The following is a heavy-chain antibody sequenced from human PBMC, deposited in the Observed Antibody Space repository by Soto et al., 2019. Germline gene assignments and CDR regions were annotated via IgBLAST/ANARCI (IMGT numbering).Heavy chain of an antibody. CDR3: VRPLPSGRNYGMDV. D-gene: IGHD3-10*01. CDR1: GLSVRNNY. J-gene: IGHJ6*02. V-gene: IGHV3-53*01. Sequence: GGSLRLSCTASGLSVRNNYMSWVRQAPGMGLEWVSVIYNDGTTYYADSVKGRFTLSRDTSKNTLSLQMDRLRAEDTAVYYCVRPLPSGRNYGMDVWGQGTTVTVSS. CDR2: IYNDGTT.